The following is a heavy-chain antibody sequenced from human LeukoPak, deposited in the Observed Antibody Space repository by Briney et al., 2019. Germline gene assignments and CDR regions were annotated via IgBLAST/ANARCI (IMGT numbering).Heavy chain of an antibody. J-gene: IGHJ5*02. V-gene: IGHV4-59*01. CDR1: GGSISSYY. CDR2: IYYSGST. Sequence: SETLSLTCTVSGGSISSYYWSWIRQPPGKGLEWIGYIYYSGSTNYNPSLKSRVTISVDTSKNQFSLKLSSVTAADTAVYHCARESYSGSYFGHWFDPWGQGTLVTVSS. CDR3: ARESYSGSYFGHWFDP. D-gene: IGHD1-26*01.